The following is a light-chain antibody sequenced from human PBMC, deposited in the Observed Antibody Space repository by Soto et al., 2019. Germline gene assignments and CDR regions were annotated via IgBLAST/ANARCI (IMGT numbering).Light chain of an antibody. CDR2: EVS. Sequence: QSALTQPASVSGSPGQSITISCTGTSSDIGGYNSVSWYQQHPGKAPKLMIYEVSKRPSGVSNRFSGSKSGNTASLTISGLQAEDEADYYCSSFTFISTWVFGGGTKLTVL. V-gene: IGLV2-14*01. CDR1: SSDIGGYNS. CDR3: SSFTFISTWV. J-gene: IGLJ3*02.